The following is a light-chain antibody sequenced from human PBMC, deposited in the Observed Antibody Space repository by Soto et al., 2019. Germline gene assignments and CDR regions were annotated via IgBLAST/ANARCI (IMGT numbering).Light chain of an antibody. Sequence: QSVLTQPASVSGSPGQSITISCTGTSSDVANNNLVSRYQQHPGKAPKFVIYEASKRPSGVSNRFSGSKSGNTASLTISGLQAEDEADYYCCSYAGNYSPVFGTGTKVTVL. CDR2: EAS. V-gene: IGLV2-23*01. CDR1: SSDVANNNL. J-gene: IGLJ1*01. CDR3: CSYAGNYSPV.